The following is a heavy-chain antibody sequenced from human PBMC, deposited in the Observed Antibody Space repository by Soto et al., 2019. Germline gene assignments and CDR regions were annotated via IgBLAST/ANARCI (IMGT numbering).Heavy chain of an antibody. D-gene: IGHD3-10*01. V-gene: IGHV1-8*01. CDR2: MQPSTGRT. CDR3: ARGVSAGVDY. CDR1: GYSFTSLD. J-gene: IGHJ4*02. Sequence: QVQLVQSGAEVREPGASVKVSCKASGYSFTSLDINWVRQTAGQGLEGMGWMQPSTGRTGYAQKFKGRVTMTRDTTINTAYMKLTTLTSDDTAFYYCARGVSAGVDYWGQGTLVTVSS.